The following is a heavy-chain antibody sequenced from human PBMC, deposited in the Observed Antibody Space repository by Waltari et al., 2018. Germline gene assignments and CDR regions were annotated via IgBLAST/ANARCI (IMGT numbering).Heavy chain of an antibody. CDR2: IYSGGST. Sequence: EVQLVETGGGLIQPGGSLRLSCAASGFTVSSNYMSWVRQAPGKGLEWVSVIYSGGSTYYADSVKGRFTISRDNSKNTLYLQMNSLRAEDTAVYYCARDGGVGATSPFDYWGQGTLVTVSS. J-gene: IGHJ4*02. CDR1: GFTVSSNY. D-gene: IGHD1-26*01. CDR3: ARDGGVGATSPFDY. V-gene: IGHV3-53*02.